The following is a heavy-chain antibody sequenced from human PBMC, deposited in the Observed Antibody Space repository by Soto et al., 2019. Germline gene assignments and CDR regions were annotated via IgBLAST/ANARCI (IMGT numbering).Heavy chain of an antibody. CDR1: GFTFNDYA. J-gene: IGHJ3*02. D-gene: IGHD3-16*01. Sequence: EVQLVESGGGLVQPGRSLRLSCEASGFTFNDYAMHWVRQVPGKGLEWVSGISWNTFTTGYADSVEGRFTISRDNAKNSLYLQMKSLRDEDTALYYFAKDRQRGRLGEASLFMWCQGTIVTVSS. CDR2: ISWNTFTT. CDR3: AKDRQRGRLGEASLFM. V-gene: IGHV3-9*01.